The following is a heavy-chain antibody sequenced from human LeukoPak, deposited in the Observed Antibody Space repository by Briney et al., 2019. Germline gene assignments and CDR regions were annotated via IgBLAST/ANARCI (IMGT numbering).Heavy chain of an antibody. V-gene: IGHV1-18*01. CDR3: ARDGTGYYYDSSGYPNKFDY. Sequence: GASVKVSCKASGYTFTSYGISRVRQAPGQGLEWMGWISAYNGNTNYAQKLQGRVTMTTDTSTSTAYMELRSLRSDDTAVYYCARDGTGYYYDSSGYPNKFDYWGQGTLVTVSS. CDR1: GYTFTSYG. J-gene: IGHJ4*02. CDR2: ISAYNGNT. D-gene: IGHD3-22*01.